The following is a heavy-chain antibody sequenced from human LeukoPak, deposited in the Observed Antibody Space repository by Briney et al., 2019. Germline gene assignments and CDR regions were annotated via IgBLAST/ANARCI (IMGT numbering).Heavy chain of an antibody. V-gene: IGHV3-66*01. J-gene: IGHJ3*02. CDR1: GFTVSSNF. Sequence: GGSLRLSCAASGFTVSSNFVTWVRQAPGRGLEWVSVIFSDDRRDYADSVKGRFTISRDNAKNSLSLQMNSLRVEDTALYYCVRDYGGSTSDALDIWGQGTMVTVSS. CDR2: IFSDDRR. CDR3: VRDYGGSTSDALDI. D-gene: IGHD3-16*01.